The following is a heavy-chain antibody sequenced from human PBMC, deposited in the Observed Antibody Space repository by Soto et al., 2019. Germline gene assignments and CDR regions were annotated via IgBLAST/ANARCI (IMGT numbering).Heavy chain of an antibody. CDR1: GFTFSGSA. Sequence: GGSLRLSCAASGFTFSGSAMHWVRQASGKGLEWVGRIRSKANSYATAYAASVKGRFTISRDDSKNTAYLQMNSLKTEDTAVYYCTRGATTLFDYWGRGTLVTVSS. D-gene: IGHD1-26*01. CDR2: IRSKANSYAT. V-gene: IGHV3-73*01. CDR3: TRGATTLFDY. J-gene: IGHJ4*02.